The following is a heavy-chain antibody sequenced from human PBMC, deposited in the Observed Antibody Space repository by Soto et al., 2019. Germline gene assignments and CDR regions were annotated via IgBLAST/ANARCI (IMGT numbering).Heavy chain of an antibody. D-gene: IGHD5-18*01. CDR2: INPSGGST. CDR3: ARSGYSYGYDYYYYGMDV. CDR1: GYTFTSYY. V-gene: IGHV1-46*01. Sequence: QVQLVQSGAEVKKPGASVKVSCKASGYTFTSYYMHWVRQAPGQGLEWMGIINPSGGSTSYAQKFQGRVTMTRDTSTSTLYRELSSLRSEDTAVYYCARSGYSYGYDYYYYGMDVWGQGTTVTVSS. J-gene: IGHJ6*02.